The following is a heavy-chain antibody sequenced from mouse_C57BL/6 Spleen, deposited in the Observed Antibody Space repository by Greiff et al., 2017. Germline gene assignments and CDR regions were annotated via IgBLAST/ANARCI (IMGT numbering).Heavy chain of an antibody. D-gene: IGHD4-1*01. CDR1: GFSLTSFG. CDR3: AKHSNCDWYFDV. Sequence: VMLVESGPGLVAPSQSLSITCTVSGFSLTSFGVDWVRQPPGKGLEWLGVIWGGGSTNYNSALMSRLSIIKDNSKSQVFVKMNSLQTDDSAMYYWAKHSNCDWYFDVWGTGTTVTVSS. J-gene: IGHJ1*03. CDR2: IWGGGST. V-gene: IGHV2-9*01.